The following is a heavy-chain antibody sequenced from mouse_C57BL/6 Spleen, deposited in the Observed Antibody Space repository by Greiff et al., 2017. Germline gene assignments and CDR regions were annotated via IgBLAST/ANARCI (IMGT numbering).Heavy chain of an antibody. J-gene: IGHJ2*01. D-gene: IGHD4-1*01. V-gene: IGHV5-17*01. CDR1: GFTFSDYG. Sequence: EVMLVESGGGLVKPGGSLKLSCAASGFTFSDYGMHWVRQAPEKGLEWVAYISSGSSTIYYADTVKGRFTISRDNAKNPLFLQMTSLRSEDTAMYYCARVSNWVFDYWGQGTTLTVSS. CDR3: ARVSNWVFDY. CDR2: ISSGSSTI.